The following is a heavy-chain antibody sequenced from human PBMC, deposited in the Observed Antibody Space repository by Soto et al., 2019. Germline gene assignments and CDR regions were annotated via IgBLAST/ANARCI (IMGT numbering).Heavy chain of an antibody. CDR2: IIPIFGTA. Sequence: SVKVSCKAPGGTFSSYAISWVRQAPGQGLEWMGGIIPIFGTANYAQKFQGRVTITADESTSTAYMELSSLRSEDTAVYYCARGGYYDILTGNNWFDPWGQGTLVTVSS. V-gene: IGHV1-69*13. CDR1: GGTFSSYA. CDR3: ARGGYYDILTGNNWFDP. J-gene: IGHJ5*02. D-gene: IGHD3-9*01.